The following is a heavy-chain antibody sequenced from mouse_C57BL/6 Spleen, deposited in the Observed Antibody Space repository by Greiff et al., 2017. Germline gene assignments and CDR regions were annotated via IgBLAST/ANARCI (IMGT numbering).Heavy chain of an antibody. CDR1: GYSFTGYY. CDR2: INPSTGGT. V-gene: IGHV1-42*01. CDR3: ASKGYSMPLAY. J-gene: IGHJ3*01. Sequence: VQLQESGPELVKPGASVKISCKASGYSFTGYYMNWVKQSPEKSLEWIGEINPSTGGTTYNQKFKAKATLTVDKSSSTAYMQLKSLTSEDSAVYYCASKGYSMPLAYWGKGTLVTVSA. D-gene: IGHD3-2*02.